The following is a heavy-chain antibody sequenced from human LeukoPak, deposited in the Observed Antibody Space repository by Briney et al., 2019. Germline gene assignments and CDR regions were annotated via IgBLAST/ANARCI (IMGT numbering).Heavy chain of an antibody. CDR2: IYPGDSDT. CDR1: GYSFTSYW. J-gene: IGHJ6*02. CDR3: ARLAETSDYYGMDV. V-gene: IGHV5-51*01. Sequence: GESLKISCRGSGYSFTSYWIVWVRQMPGKGLEWMGIIYPGDSDTRYSPFFQGQVIISADKSIDTAYLRWSSLKASDTAMYYCARLAETSDYYGMDVWGQGTTVTVSS.